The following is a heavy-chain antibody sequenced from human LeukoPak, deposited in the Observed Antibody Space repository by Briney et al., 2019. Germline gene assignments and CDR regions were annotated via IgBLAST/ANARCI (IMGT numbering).Heavy chain of an antibody. J-gene: IGHJ4*02. Sequence: VASVKVSGKASGGTFSSYAISWVRQAPGQGLEWMGRIIPIFGTANYAQKFQGRVTITADKSTSTAYMELSSLRSEDTAVYYCARDADPLTYYYDSSGYYFDYWGQGTLVTVSS. D-gene: IGHD3-22*01. CDR3: ARDADPLTYYYDSSGYYFDY. CDR2: IIPIFGTA. CDR1: GGTFSSYA. V-gene: IGHV1-69*06.